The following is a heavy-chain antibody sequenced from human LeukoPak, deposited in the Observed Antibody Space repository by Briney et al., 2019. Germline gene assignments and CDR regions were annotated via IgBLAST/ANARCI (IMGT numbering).Heavy chain of an antibody. CDR1: GFTFSTFA. V-gene: IGHV3-23*01. Sequence: GGSLRLSCAASGFTFSTFAMIWVRQPPGKGLEWVSSIFPSGGEIHYADSVRGRFTIYRDNSKSTLSLQMNSLRAEDTAIYYCATYRQVLLPFESWGQGTLVTVSS. D-gene: IGHD2-8*02. CDR3: ATYRQVLLPFES. CDR2: IFPSGGEI. J-gene: IGHJ4*02.